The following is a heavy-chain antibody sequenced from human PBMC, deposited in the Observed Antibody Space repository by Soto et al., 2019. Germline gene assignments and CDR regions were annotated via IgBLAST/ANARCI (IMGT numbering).Heavy chain of an antibody. D-gene: IGHD1-20*01. CDR2: INHSGST. CDR1: GGSFSGYY. CDR3: ACQGSRWSITGKIYWFDP. Sequence: SETLSLTCAVYGGSFSGYYWSWIRQPPGKGLEWIGEINHSGSTNYNPSLKSRVTISVDTSKNQFSLKLSSVTAADTAVYYCACQGSRWSITGKIYWFDPWGQGTLVTV. J-gene: IGHJ5*02. V-gene: IGHV4-34*01.